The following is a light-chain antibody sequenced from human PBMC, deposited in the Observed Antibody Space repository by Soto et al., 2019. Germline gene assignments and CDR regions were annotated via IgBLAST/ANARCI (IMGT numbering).Light chain of an antibody. V-gene: IGKV3-15*01. CDR2: DAS. J-gene: IGKJ1*01. CDR1: QSVSSS. CDR3: LQHNNFPRT. Sequence: EIVMTQSPATLSVSPGERATLSCRASQSVSSSLAWYQQKPGQAPRLLIYDASTRATGIPTRFSGSGSGTEFTLTISSLQSEDFAVYYCLQHNNFPRTFGQGTRVEIK.